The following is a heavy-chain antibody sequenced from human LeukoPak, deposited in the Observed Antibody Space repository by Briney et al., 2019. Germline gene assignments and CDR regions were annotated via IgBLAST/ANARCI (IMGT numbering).Heavy chain of an antibody. CDR3: ASGSSSWYTPTYYYCYGIDV. D-gene: IGHD6-13*01. J-gene: IGHJ6*02. V-gene: IGHV1-8*01. CDR2: MNPNSGNT. CDR1: GYTFTSYD. Sequence: ASLKVSCKASGYTFTSYDINWVRKATGQGLEWIGWMNPNSGNTGYAQKLQGRVTMTRKTSISTAYRELSCLRSVDTAVYYCASGSSSWYTPTYYYCYGIDVWGQGTTVTVSS.